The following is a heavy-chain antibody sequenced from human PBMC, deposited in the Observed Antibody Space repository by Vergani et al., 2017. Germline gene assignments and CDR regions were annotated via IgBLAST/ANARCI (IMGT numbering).Heavy chain of an antibody. D-gene: IGHD5-18*01. CDR1: GGTFSSYT. V-gene: IGHV1-69*02. Sequence: QVQLVQSGAEVKKPGSSVKVSCKASGGTFSSYTISWVRQAPGQGLEWMGRIIPILGIANYAQKFQGRVTITADKSTSTAYMELSSLRSEDTAVYYCARTEGYSYGLFNAFDIWGQGTMVTVSS. CDR2: IIPILGIA. CDR3: ARTEGYSYGLFNAFDI. J-gene: IGHJ3*02.